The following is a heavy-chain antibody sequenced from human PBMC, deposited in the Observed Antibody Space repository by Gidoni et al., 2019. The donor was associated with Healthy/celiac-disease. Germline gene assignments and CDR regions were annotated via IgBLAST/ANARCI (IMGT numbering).Heavy chain of an antibody. CDR2: LNPNSGNT. J-gene: IGHJ6*03. D-gene: IGHD3-10*01. CDR3: ARGSPSAQYYYYMDV. CDR1: GYTFTSYD. Sequence: QVQLVQSGAEVTKPGASVKVSCKASGYTFTSYDINWVRQATGQGLEWMGWLNPNSGNTGYAQKFQGRVTMTRNNSISTAYMELSSLRSEDTAVYYCARGSPSAQYYYYMDVWGKGTTVTVSS. V-gene: IGHV1-8*01.